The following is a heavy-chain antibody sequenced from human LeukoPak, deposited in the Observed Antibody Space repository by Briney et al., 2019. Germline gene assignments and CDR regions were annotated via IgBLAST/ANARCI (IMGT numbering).Heavy chain of an antibody. CDR1: GFTFSRYS. V-gene: IGHV3-21*01. CDR2: ISTSSYI. J-gene: IGHJ4*02. D-gene: IGHD3-10*01. CDR3: ARDRVDY. Sequence: GGSERPSREDSGFTFSRYSKIWDRQDQGKGLKWVSSISTSSYIYYAASVKGRFTISRDNAKNSLYLQMNSLRAEDTAVYYCARDRVDYWCQGTLVTVSS.